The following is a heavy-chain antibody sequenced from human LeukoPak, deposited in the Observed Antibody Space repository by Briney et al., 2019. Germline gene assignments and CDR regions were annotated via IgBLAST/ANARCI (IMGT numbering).Heavy chain of an antibody. CDR1: GGSFSGYY. D-gene: IGHD6-19*01. CDR2: INHSGST. V-gene: IGHV4-34*01. Sequence: PSETLSLTCAVYGGSFSGYYWSWLRQPPGKGLEWIGEINHSGSTNYNPSLTSRATISVAPSKNQIFLKLTSVTAADAGTYYCARLGAGGSGLEYWGQGMLVTVAS. CDR3: ARLGAGGSGLEY. J-gene: IGHJ4*02.